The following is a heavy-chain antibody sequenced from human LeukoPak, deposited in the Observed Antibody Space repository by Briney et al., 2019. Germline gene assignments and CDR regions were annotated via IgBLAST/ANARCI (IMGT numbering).Heavy chain of an antibody. CDR3: ARDLTTGTYDESPDDAFDI. CDR1: GGTFSSYA. J-gene: IGHJ3*02. V-gene: IGHV1-69*04. D-gene: IGHD4-17*01. Sequence: SVKVSCKASGGTFSSYAISWVRQAPGQGLEWMGRIIPILGVANYAQKFQGRVTITADKSTSTAYMELSSLRSEDTAVYYCARDLTTGTYDESPDDAFDIWGQGTMVTVSS. CDR2: IIPILGVA.